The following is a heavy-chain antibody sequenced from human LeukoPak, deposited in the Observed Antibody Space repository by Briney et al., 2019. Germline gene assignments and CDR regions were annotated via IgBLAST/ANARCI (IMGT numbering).Heavy chain of an antibody. CDR1: GFTFSSYA. V-gene: IGHV3-30*04. Sequence: GGSLRLSCAASGFTFSSYAMHWVRQAPGKGLEWVAVISYDGSNKYYADSVKGRFTISRDNSKNTLYLQMNSLRAEDTALYYCARGKYNWNYGPEYYFDYWGQGTLVTVSS. CDR3: ARGKYNWNYGPEYYFDY. J-gene: IGHJ4*02. D-gene: IGHD1-7*01. CDR2: ISYDGSNK.